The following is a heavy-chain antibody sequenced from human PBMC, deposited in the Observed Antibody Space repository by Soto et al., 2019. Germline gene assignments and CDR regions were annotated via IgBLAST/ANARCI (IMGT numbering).Heavy chain of an antibody. Sequence: SETLSLTYAVSGGSTSSSYWLSWVRQPPGKGLEWIGEIYHSGSTNYNPSLKSRVTISVDKSKNQFSLKLSSVTAADTAVYYCARPDSSSWAAPFGSWGQGTLVT. D-gene: IGHD6-13*01. V-gene: IGHV4-4*02. CDR2: IYHSGST. CDR3: ARPDSSSWAAPFGS. CDR1: GGSTSSSYW. J-gene: IGHJ4*02.